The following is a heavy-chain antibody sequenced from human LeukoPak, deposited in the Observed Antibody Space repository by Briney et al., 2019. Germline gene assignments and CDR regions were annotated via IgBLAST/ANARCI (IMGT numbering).Heavy chain of an antibody. CDR3: ASSMDSSGYYPASIDY. J-gene: IGHJ4*02. V-gene: IGHV4-30-4*08. Sequence: PSETLSPTCTVSGGSISSGDYYWSWIRQPPGKGLEWIGYIYYSGSTYYNPSLKSRVTISVDTSKNQFSLKLSSVTAADTAVYYCASSMDSSGYYPASIDYWGQGTLVTVSS. CDR1: GGSISSGDYY. D-gene: IGHD3-22*01. CDR2: IYYSGST.